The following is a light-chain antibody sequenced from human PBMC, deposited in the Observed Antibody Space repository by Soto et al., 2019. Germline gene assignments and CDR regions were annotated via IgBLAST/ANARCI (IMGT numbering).Light chain of an antibody. J-gene: IGLJ1*01. CDR2: DVS. CDR3: ASYTTGTTPYV. V-gene: IGLV2-14*03. Sequence: QSALTQPASVSGSPGQSITISCTGTISDVGASDFVSWYQQHPDKAPKLMIYDVSNRPSGISNRFSGSKSGNTASLTISGLRNEDEADYYCASYTTGTTPYVFGTGTKVTVL. CDR1: ISDVGASDF.